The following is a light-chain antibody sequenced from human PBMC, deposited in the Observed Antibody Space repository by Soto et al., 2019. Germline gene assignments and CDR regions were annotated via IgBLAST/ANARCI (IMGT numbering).Light chain of an antibody. CDR3: QQYDNRPLT. J-gene: IGKJ4*01. CDR2: DAS. V-gene: IGKV1-33*01. Sequence: DIQMSQSPSSLSASVGDRVTIPCQASRDISNYLNWYQQKPGKAPKLLIYDASKMETGVPSRFSGSGSGTDFTFTISSLQPEDIATYYCQQYDNRPLTFGGGTKVEIK. CDR1: RDISNY.